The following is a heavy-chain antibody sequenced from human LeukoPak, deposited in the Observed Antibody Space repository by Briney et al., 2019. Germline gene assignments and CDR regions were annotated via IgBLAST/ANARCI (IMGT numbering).Heavy chain of an antibody. V-gene: IGHV4-59*01. CDR3: ARGAGISDY. CDR1: GGSITGSY. CDR2: IHYSGTT. J-gene: IGHJ4*02. D-gene: IGHD3-16*01. Sequence: PSETLSLTCTVSGGSITGSYWSWIRQPPGKGLEWIGYIHYSGTTNYNPSLKSRVSISVDTSKDHFSLNLNSVTAADTAVYYCARGAGISDYWGQGTLVTVSS.